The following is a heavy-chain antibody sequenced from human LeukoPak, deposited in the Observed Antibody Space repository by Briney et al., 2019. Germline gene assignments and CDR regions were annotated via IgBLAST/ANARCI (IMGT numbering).Heavy chain of an antibody. CDR3: ARDLSDPTLRGDAFDI. V-gene: IGHV3-11*04. CDR1: GGSISSGGYY. J-gene: IGHJ3*02. D-gene: IGHD3-10*01. Sequence: LSLTCTVSGGSISSGGYYWSWIRQAPGKGLEWVSYISSSSSTIYYADSVKGRFTISRDNAKNSLYLQMNSLRAEDTAVYYCARDLSDPTLRGDAFDIWGQGTMVTVSS. CDR2: ISSSSSTI.